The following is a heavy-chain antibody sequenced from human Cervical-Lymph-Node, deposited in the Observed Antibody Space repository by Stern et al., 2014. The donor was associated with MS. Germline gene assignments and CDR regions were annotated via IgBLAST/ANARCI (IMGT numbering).Heavy chain of an antibody. D-gene: IGHD3-16*01. V-gene: IGHV1-2*06. CDR3: ARGASDY. Sequence: VQLVESWAEVKKPGASLKVSCKASGYTFSVYNIHWVRQAPGQGLEWMGRINPNSGGTNYAQKFQGRVTMTRDTSISIVYMELTRLRSDDTAVYYCARGASDYWGQGTLVTVSS. CDR1: GYTFSVYN. CDR2: INPNSGGT. J-gene: IGHJ4*02.